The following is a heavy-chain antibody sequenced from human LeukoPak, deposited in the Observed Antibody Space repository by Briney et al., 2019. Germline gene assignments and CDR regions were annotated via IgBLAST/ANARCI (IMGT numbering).Heavy chain of an antibody. CDR1: GGTFSSYA. J-gene: IGHJ6*03. Sequence: GASVKVSCKASGGTFSSYAISWVRQAPGQGLEWMGRIIPIFGTANYAQKFQGRVTITTDESTSTAYMELSSLRSEDTAVYYCAREAYSHGYLVVYYYYMDVWGKGTTVTVSS. CDR3: AREAYSHGYLVVYYYYMDV. V-gene: IGHV1-69*05. D-gene: IGHD5-18*01. CDR2: IIPIFGTA.